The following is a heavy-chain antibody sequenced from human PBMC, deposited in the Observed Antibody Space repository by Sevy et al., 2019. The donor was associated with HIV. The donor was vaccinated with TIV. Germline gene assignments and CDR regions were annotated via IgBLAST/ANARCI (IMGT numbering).Heavy chain of an antibody. CDR2: IYHSGST. CDR3: ARDSSVGSYFDY. Sequence: SETLSLTCAVSGGSISSGGYSWSWIRQPPGKGLEWIGYIYHSGSTYYNPSIRSRVSMSVDRSKNQFSLKLTSVTAADTAVYYCARDSSVGSYFDYWGQGTLVTVSS. J-gene: IGHJ4*02. CDR1: GGSISSGGYS. V-gene: IGHV4-30-2*01. D-gene: IGHD3-22*01.